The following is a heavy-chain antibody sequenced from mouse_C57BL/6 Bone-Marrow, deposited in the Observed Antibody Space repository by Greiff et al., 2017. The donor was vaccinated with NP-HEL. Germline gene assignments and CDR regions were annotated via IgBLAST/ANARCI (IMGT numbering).Heavy chain of an antibody. V-gene: IGHV1-82*01. CDR3: TTVVGGAMDY. D-gene: IGHD1-1*01. CDR1: GYAFSSSW. Sequence: VQLQESGPELVKPGASVKISCKASGYAFSSSWMNWVKQRPGKGLEWIGRIYPGDGDTNYNGKFKGKATLTADKSSSTAYMQLSSLTSEDSAVYFCTTVVGGAMDYWGQGTSVTVSS. CDR2: IYPGDGDT. J-gene: IGHJ4*01.